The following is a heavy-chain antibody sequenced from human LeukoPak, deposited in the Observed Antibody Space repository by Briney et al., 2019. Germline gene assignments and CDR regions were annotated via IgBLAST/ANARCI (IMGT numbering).Heavy chain of an antibody. D-gene: IGHD5-18*01. CDR2: IYYSGST. CDR3: ARHVSARGYSYGYGAFVDY. Sequence: PSETLSLTCTVSGGSISSSSYYWGWIRQPPGKGLEWIGSIYYSGSTYYNPSLKSRVTISVDTSKNQFSLKLSSVTAADTAVYYCARHVSARGYSYGYGAFVDYWGQGTLVTVFS. J-gene: IGHJ4*02. V-gene: IGHV4-39*01. CDR1: GGSISSSSYY.